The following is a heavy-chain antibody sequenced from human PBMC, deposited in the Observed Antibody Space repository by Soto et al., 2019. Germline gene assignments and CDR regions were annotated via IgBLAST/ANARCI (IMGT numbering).Heavy chain of an antibody. CDR1: GGTFSNYA. V-gene: IGHV1-69*12. Sequence: QVQLVQSGAEVKKPGSSVKVSCKASGGTFSNYALISWVRQAPGQGLEWMGGIIPIDATVNYAQKFQGRITITAVESTTTAYMDLGSLRSEDTAVYYCARDLLGFGYTCGDVWGQGTTVTVSS. CDR2: IIPIDATV. D-gene: IGHD3-10*01. J-gene: IGHJ6*01. CDR3: ARDLLGFGYTCGDV.